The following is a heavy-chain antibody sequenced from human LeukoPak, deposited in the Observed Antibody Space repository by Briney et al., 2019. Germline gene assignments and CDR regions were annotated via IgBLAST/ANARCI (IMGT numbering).Heavy chain of an antibody. CDR2: INHSGST. CDR1: GGSFSGYY. J-gene: IGHJ4*02. CDR3: ARGVRYYGSGSGRSLARRGFDY. Sequence: SETLSLTCAVYGGSFSGYYWSWIRQPPGKGLEWIGEINHSGSTNYNPSLKSRVTISVDTSKNQFSLKLSSVTAADTAVYYCARGVRYYGSGSGRSLARRGFDYWGQGTLVTVSS. D-gene: IGHD3-10*01. V-gene: IGHV4-34*01.